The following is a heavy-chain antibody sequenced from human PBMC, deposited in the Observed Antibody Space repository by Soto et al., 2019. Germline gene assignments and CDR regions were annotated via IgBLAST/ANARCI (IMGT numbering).Heavy chain of an antibody. CDR1: GFTFDDYG. V-gene: IGHV3-20*04. D-gene: IGHD3-22*01. Sequence: DVQLVESGGGVVRPGGSLRLSCAASGFTFDDYGMSWVRQAPGKGLEWVSGINWNGGSTGYADSVKGRFTISRDNAKNSLYLQMNSLRAEDTALYYCAREGSGGSGYYPYYFDYWGQGTLVTVSS. CDR3: AREGSGGSGYYPYYFDY. J-gene: IGHJ4*02. CDR2: INWNGGST.